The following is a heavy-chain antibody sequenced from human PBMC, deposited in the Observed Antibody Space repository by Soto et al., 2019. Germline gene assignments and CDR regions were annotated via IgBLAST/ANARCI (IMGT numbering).Heavy chain of an antibody. CDR1: GFTFSSYG. V-gene: IGHV3-30*18. CDR3: AKDQRSSGWTLTYYMDV. Sequence: QVQLVESGGGVVQPGRSLRLSCAASGFTFSSYGMHWVRQAPGKGLEWVAVISYDGSNKYYADSVKGRFTISRDNSKNTLYLQMNSLRAEDTAVYYCAKDQRSSGWTLTYYMDVWGKGTTVTVSS. J-gene: IGHJ6*03. D-gene: IGHD6-19*01. CDR2: ISYDGSNK.